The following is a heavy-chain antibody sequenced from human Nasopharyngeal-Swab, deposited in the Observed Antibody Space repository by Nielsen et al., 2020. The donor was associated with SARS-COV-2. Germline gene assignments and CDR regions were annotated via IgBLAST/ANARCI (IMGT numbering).Heavy chain of an antibody. Sequence: ASVKVSCKASGYTFTSYDINWVRQATGQGLEWMGWMNPNSGNTGYAQKFQGRVTMTRNTSISTAYMELSSLRSEDTAVYYCARGKGNYYDSSGLRTADDYWGQGTLVTVSS. CDR2: MNPNSGNT. CDR1: GYTFTSYD. CDR3: ARGKGNYYDSSGLRTADDY. D-gene: IGHD3-22*01. V-gene: IGHV1-8*01. J-gene: IGHJ4*02.